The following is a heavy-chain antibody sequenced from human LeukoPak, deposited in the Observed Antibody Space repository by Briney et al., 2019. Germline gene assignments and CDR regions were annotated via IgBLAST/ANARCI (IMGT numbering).Heavy chain of an antibody. V-gene: IGHV3-23*01. CDR1: GFSFSPCV. Sequence: GGSLRLSCAASGFSFSPCVMNWVREAPGKGLDWVSTISGGGDGALYADSVKGRFTISRDNSKNTLFLQMNSLRAEDTAVYYCAKRTRGYSYGTLDYWGQGTLVTVSS. J-gene: IGHJ4*02. D-gene: IGHD5-18*01. CDR2: ISGGGDGA. CDR3: AKRTRGYSYGTLDY.